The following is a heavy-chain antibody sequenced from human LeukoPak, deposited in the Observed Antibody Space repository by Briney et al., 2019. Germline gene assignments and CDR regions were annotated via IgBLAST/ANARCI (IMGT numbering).Heavy chain of an antibody. CDR1: GFTFDDYG. J-gene: IGHJ4*02. CDR3: ARDRRRYSSSGSHCSD. Sequence: GGSLRLSCAASGFTFDDYGMSWVRQAPGKGLEWVSGINWNGGSTGYADSVKGRFTISRDNAKNSLYLQMNSLRAEDTAVYYCARDRRRYSSSGSHCSDWGQGTLVTVSS. D-gene: IGHD6-6*01. V-gene: IGHV3-20*04. CDR2: INWNGGST.